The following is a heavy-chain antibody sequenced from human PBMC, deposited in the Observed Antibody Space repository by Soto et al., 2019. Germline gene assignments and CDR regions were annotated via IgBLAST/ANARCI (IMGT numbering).Heavy chain of an antibody. CDR3: VRESSWVRDF. Sequence: GGSLRLSCAASGFTFSSYGMHWVRQAPGKGLEWVAVISYDGSNKYYADSVKGRFTISRDNSKNTLYLQMDSLRAEDTAVYYCVRESSWVRDFWGQGTPVTVSS. J-gene: IGHJ4*02. D-gene: IGHD3-10*01. CDR2: ISYDGSNK. V-gene: IGHV3-30*03. CDR1: GFTFSSYG.